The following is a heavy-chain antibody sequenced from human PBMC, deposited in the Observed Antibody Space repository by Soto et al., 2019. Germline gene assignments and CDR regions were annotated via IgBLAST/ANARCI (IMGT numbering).Heavy chain of an antibody. CDR1: GGTFSSYA. V-gene: IGHV1-69*06. Sequence: SVKVSCKASGGTFSSYAISWVRQAPGEGLEWMGGIIPIFGTANYAQKFQGRVTITADKSTSTAYMELSSLRSEDTAVYYCARAQNYYDSSGYYIGLDAFDIWGQGTMVIVSS. J-gene: IGHJ3*02. CDR2: IIPIFGTA. CDR3: ARAQNYYDSSGYYIGLDAFDI. D-gene: IGHD3-22*01.